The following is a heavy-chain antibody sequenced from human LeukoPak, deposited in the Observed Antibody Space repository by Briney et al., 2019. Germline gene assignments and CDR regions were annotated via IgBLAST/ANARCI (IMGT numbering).Heavy chain of an antibody. CDR2: INPNSGGT. V-gene: IGHV1-2*02. D-gene: IGHD5-24*01. CDR3: ARVLEMALSLNASDI. Sequence: ASVKVSCKASGYTFTGYYMHWVRQAPGQGLEWMGWINPNSGGTNYAQKFQDRVSMTTDASTTTAYMELRNLRSDDTAVYYCARVLEMALSLNASDIWGRGTMVSVS. J-gene: IGHJ3*02. CDR1: GYTFTGYY.